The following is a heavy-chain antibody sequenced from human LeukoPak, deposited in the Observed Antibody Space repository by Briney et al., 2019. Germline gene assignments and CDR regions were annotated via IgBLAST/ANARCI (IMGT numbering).Heavy chain of an antibody. D-gene: IGHD1-14*01. J-gene: IGHJ4*02. V-gene: IGHV3-23*01. Sequence: GGSLRLSCAASGFTFSRYAMSWVRQAPGKGLEWVSGISGSGGSTYYADSVKGRFTISRDNSKNTLYLRMNSLSGEDTAVYYCAKLKTGLRLYYFDYWGQGTLVTVSS. CDR1: GFTFSRYA. CDR3: AKLKTGLRLYYFDY. CDR2: ISGSGGST.